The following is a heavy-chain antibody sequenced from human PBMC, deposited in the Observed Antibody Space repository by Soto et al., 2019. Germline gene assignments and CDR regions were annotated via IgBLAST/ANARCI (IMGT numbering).Heavy chain of an antibody. Sequence: ASVKVSCKASGYTFTSYAMHWVRQAPGQRLEWVGWINAGNGNTKYSQKFQGGVTITKDKPESKAYMELSSLRSEDTAVYYCARDRRVVVVPAATSWFDPWGQGTLVTVSS. D-gene: IGHD2-2*01. CDR3: ARDRRVVVVPAATSWFDP. V-gene: IGHV1-3*01. CDR2: INAGNGNT. J-gene: IGHJ5*02. CDR1: GYTFTSYA.